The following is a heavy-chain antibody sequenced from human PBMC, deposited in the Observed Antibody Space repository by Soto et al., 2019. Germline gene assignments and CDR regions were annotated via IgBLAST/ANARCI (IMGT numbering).Heavy chain of an antibody. CDR1: CYTFTSYF. CDR2: ISAYNGNT. Sequence: ASVKVACKASCYTFTSYFIIWVRQAPGQGLEWMGWISAYNGNTNYAQNLQGRVTMTTDTSTSTAYMELRSLRSDDTAVYYCARDSPPMDVWGQGTTVTVSS. CDR3: ARDSPPMDV. V-gene: IGHV1-18*01. J-gene: IGHJ6*02.